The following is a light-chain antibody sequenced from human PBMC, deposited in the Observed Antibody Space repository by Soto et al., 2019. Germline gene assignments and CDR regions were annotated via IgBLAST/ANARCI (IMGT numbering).Light chain of an antibody. V-gene: IGKV3-20*01. CDR2: GAS. CDR1: QSVSSSY. J-gene: IGKJ3*01. Sequence: EIVLTQSPGTLSLSPGERATLSCRASQSVSSSYLAWYQQKPGQAPRRLIYGASSRATGIPDRFSGSGSGTDFTLTISRLEPEDFAVYDCQQYGSYPPRFTFGPGTKVDV. CDR3: QQYGSYPPRFT.